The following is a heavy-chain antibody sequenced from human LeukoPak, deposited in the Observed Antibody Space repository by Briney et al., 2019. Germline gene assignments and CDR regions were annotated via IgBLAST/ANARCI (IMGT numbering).Heavy chain of an antibody. CDR1: GGSISSYY. Sequence: PSETLSLTCTVSGGSISSYYWSWIRQPPGKGLEWIGYIYYSGSTNYNPSLKCRVTISVDTSKNQFSLKLSSVTAADTAVYYCARVRYCSSTSCLDYYYYMDVWGKGTTVTVSS. CDR3: ARVRYCSSTSCLDYYYYMDV. D-gene: IGHD2-2*01. V-gene: IGHV4-59*01. J-gene: IGHJ6*03. CDR2: IYYSGST.